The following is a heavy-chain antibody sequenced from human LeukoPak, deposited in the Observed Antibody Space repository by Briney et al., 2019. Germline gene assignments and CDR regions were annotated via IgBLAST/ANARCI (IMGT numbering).Heavy chain of an antibody. Sequence: GGSLRLSCAASGFTVSSNYMSWVRQAPGKGLEWVSVIYSGGSTYYEDSVKGRFTISRDNSKNTLCLQMNNLRAEDTAVYYCARVGSIAAAGTPDYWGQGTLVTVSS. D-gene: IGHD6-13*01. CDR2: IYSGGST. V-gene: IGHV3-53*01. J-gene: IGHJ4*02. CDR3: ARVGSIAAAGTPDY. CDR1: GFTVSSNY.